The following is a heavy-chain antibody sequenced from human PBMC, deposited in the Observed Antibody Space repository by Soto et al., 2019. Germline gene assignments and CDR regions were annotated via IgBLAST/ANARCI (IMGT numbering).Heavy chain of an antibody. CDR3: VRKWFDF. Sequence: EVQLVETGGGLIQTGGSLRLSCEASGFIVRSNFMNWVRQAPGKGLEWVSVIYSGGGTYYADSVKGRFTISRDISKKTLYLHMNSLRDEDMDVYYCVRKWFDFWGQGTLVTVSS. CDR1: GFIVRSNF. J-gene: IGHJ5*01. CDR2: IYSGGGT. V-gene: IGHV3-53*02.